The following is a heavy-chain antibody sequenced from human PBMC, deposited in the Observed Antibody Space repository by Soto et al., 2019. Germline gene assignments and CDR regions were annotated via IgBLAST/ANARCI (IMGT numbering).Heavy chain of an antibody. Sequence: SETLSLTCPVSGGSIRSSSYYWGWIRQPPGKGLEWIGSIYYSGSTYYNPSLKSRVTISVDTSKNQFSLKLSSVTAADTAVYYCARHRVTNYYDSSGYHNWFDPWGQGTLVTVSS. CDR3: ARHRVTNYYDSSGYHNWFDP. J-gene: IGHJ5*02. V-gene: IGHV4-39*01. CDR2: IYYSGST. CDR1: GGSIRSSSYY. D-gene: IGHD3-22*01.